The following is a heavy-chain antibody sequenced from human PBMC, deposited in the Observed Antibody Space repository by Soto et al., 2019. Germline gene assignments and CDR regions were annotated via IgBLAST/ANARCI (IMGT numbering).Heavy chain of an antibody. CDR2: ISYDGSNK. Sequence: GGSLRLSCAASGFTFSSYAMHWVRQAPGKGLEWVAVISYDGSNKYYADSVKGRFTISRDNSKNTLYLQMNSLRAEDTAVYYCARDLQAYYYDSSGYSYFQHWGQGTLVTVSS. V-gene: IGHV3-30-3*01. CDR1: GFTFSSYA. D-gene: IGHD3-22*01. J-gene: IGHJ1*01. CDR3: ARDLQAYYYDSSGYSYFQH.